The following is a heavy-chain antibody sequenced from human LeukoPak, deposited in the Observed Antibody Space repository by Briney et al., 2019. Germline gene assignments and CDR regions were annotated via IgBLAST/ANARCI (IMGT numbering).Heavy chain of an antibody. J-gene: IGHJ4*02. CDR1: GYTFTSYY. CDR2: INPSGGST. CDR3: ARDQLLDGYSYGYGY. D-gene: IGHD5-18*01. Sequence: ASVKVSCKASGYTFTSYYMHWVRQAPGQGLEWMGIINPSGGSTSYAQKFQGRVTMTRDTSTSTVYMELSSLRSEDTAVYYCARDQLLDGYSYGYGYWGQGTLATVSS. V-gene: IGHV1-46*03.